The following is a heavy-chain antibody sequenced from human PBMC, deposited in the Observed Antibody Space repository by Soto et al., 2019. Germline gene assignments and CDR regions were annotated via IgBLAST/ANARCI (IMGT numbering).Heavy chain of an antibody. Sequence: QVQLVESGGGVVQPGRSLRLSCAASGFTFSSYGMHWVRQAPDKGLEWVAVISYDGSNKYYADSVKGRFTISRDNSKNTLYLQMNSLRAEDTAVYYCAKDFAVYSSSLDYWGQGTLVTVSS. V-gene: IGHV3-30*18. CDR1: GFTFSSYG. D-gene: IGHD6-6*01. CDR3: AKDFAVYSSSLDY. J-gene: IGHJ4*02. CDR2: ISYDGSNK.